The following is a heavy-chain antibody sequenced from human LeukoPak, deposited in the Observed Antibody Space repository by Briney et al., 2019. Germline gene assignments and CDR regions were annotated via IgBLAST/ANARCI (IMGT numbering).Heavy chain of an antibody. CDR2: IYYSGSP. Sequence: SETLSLTCTVSGGSISSDYWSWIRQPPGKGLEWIGYIYYSGSPTYNPSLKSRVTISVDTSKNQFSLKLSSVTAADTAVYYCARLEWLLSPGWFDPWGQGTLVTVSS. CDR3: ARLEWLLSPGWFDP. J-gene: IGHJ5*02. CDR1: GGSISSDY. V-gene: IGHV4-59*01. D-gene: IGHD3-3*01.